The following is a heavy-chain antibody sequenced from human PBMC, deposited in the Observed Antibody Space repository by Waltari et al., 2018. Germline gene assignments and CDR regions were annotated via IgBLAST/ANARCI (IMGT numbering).Heavy chain of an antibody. J-gene: IGHJ4*02. CDR2: INHSGST. D-gene: IGHD1-26*01. V-gene: IGHV4-34*01. Sequence: QVQLQQWGAGLLKPSETLSLTCAVYGGSFSGYYWSWIRQPPGKGLEWIGEINHSGSTNYNPSLKSRVTISVDTSKNQFSLKLSSVTAADTAVYYCAMWPVRSGILDYWGQGTLVTVSS. CDR1: GGSFSGYY. CDR3: AMWPVRSGILDY.